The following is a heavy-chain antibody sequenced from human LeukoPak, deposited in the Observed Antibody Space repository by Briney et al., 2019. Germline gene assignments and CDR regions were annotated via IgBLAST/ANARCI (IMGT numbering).Heavy chain of an antibody. J-gene: IGHJ4*02. CDR2: ISGSGGSI. CDR3: VKLRTGTATNFDY. V-gene: IGHV3-23*01. CDR1: GFTFNSYA. Sequence: GGSLRLSCAVSGFTFNSYAMNWVRQAPGKGLEWVSTISGSGGSIYYADSVKGRFTISRDNSKDTLYLQMNSLRAEDTAIYYCVKLRTGTATNFDYWGQGTLVTVSS. D-gene: IGHD1-1*01.